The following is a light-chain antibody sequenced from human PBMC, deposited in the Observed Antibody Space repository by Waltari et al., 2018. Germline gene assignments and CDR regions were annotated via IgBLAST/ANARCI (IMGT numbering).Light chain of an antibody. CDR1: QSISKY. J-gene: IGKJ1*01. CDR3: QHYESLPVT. Sequence: DIVLTQSPGTLSLSPGERATLSCRASQSISKYLAWYQQKPGQAPRLLIDHASSRAAGIPDRFSGSGSGTDFSLSISRLEPEDFAVYYCQHYESLPVTFGQGTKVEIK. CDR2: HAS. V-gene: IGKV3-20*01.